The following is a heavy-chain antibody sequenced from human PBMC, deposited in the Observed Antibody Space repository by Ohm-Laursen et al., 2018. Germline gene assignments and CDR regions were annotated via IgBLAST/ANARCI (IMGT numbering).Heavy chain of an antibody. CDR3: AKDHSTSDDSSGYYYPFDY. V-gene: IGHV3-23*01. J-gene: IGHJ4*02. D-gene: IGHD3-22*01. Sequence: SLRLSCAASGFGFSAYAMSWVRQAPGRGLEWVSTISSSGGSTYYADSTKGRFTISRDNSRNTLYLQINSLRAEDTAIYYCAKDHSTSDDSSGYYYPFDYWGQGTLVTVSS. CDR1: GFGFSAYA. CDR2: ISSSGGST.